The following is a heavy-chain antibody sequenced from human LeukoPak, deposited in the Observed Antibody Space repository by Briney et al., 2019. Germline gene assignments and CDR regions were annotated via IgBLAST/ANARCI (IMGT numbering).Heavy chain of an antibody. CDR3: ARGGGYEMPRVFDY. D-gene: IGHD5-12*01. Sequence: SQSLSLTCTVSGDSISTYYWGWIRQPPGKGLDWIGYIYYTGSTNYNPSLKRGVTMSVDTSKNHFSLKLGSVPAAHTPVYYCARGGGYEMPRVFDYWGQGTLVTVSS. J-gene: IGHJ4*02. CDR1: GDSISTYY. V-gene: IGHV4-59*01. CDR2: IYYTGST.